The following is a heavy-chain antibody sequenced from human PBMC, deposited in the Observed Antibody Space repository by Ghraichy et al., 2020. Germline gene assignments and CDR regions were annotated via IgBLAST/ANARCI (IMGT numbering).Heavy chain of an antibody. CDR2: IYYSGST. J-gene: IGHJ4*02. V-gene: IGHV4-59*01. D-gene: IGHD1-26*01. Sequence: ESLNISCTVSGGSSSHYYWTWIRQPPGKGLEWMGNIYYSGSTTYNPSLKSRVTISLDTSSLQFSLTLSSVTAADTAVYYCARSSGNYWGYFDHWGQGILVTVSS. CDR1: GGSSSHYY. CDR3: ARSSGNYWGYFDH.